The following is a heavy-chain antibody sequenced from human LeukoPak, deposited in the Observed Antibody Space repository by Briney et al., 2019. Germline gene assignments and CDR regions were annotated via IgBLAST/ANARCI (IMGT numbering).Heavy chain of an antibody. CDR2: VYYSGST. CDR1: GGSISSGDYY. D-gene: IGHD3-22*01. CDR3: ARGGYDSSGYYYGADY. J-gene: IGHJ4*02. Sequence: SETLSLTCTVSGGSISSGDYYWSWIRQPPGKGLEWIGYVYYSGSTYYNPSLKSRVTISVDTSKNQFSLKLSSVTAAYTAVYYCARGGYDSSGYYYGADYWGQGTPVTVSS. V-gene: IGHV4-30-4*01.